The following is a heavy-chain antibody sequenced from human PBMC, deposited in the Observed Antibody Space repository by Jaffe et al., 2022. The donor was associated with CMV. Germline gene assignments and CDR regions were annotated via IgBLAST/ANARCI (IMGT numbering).Heavy chain of an antibody. CDR1: GFTFSSYA. J-gene: IGHJ5*02. V-gene: IGHV3-23*01. D-gene: IGHD6-13*01. Sequence: EVQLLESGGGLVQPGGSLRLSCAASGFTFSSYAMSWVRQAPGKGLEWVSAISGSGGSTYYADSVKGRFTISRDNSKNTLYLQMNSLRAEDTAVYYCAKAGIAAAAHSNWFDPWGQGTLVTVSS. CDR2: ISGSGGST. CDR3: AKAGIAAAAHSNWFDP.